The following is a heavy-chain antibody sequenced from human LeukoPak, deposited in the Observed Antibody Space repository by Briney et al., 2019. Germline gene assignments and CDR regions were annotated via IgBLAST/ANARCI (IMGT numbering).Heavy chain of an antibody. D-gene: IGHD3-10*02. J-gene: IGHJ3*02. V-gene: IGHV3-11*06. CDR3: ARDQSITTFGAFDI. CDR1: GFTFSDNY. CDR2: ISSDTTYT. Sequence: GGSLRLSCAASGFTFSDNYMNWIRQAPGKGLEWVSYISSDTTYTDYADSVKGRFTISRDNAKKLLYLQMNSLRAEDTAIHYCARDQSITTFGAFDIWGQGTMVTVSS.